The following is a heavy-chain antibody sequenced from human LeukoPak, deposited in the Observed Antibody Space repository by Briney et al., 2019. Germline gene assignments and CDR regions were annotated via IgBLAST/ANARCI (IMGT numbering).Heavy chain of an antibody. J-gene: IGHJ4*02. Sequence: GGSLRLSCAASGFTFSSYAMSWVRQAPGKGLEWVSGVSGSGGSTYYADSVKGRFTTSRDNSKNTLYLQMNSLRAEDTAVYYCAKHLDIVATITGNWGQGTLVTVSS. V-gene: IGHV3-23*01. CDR2: VSGSGGST. D-gene: IGHD5-12*01. CDR1: GFTFSSYA. CDR3: AKHLDIVATITGN.